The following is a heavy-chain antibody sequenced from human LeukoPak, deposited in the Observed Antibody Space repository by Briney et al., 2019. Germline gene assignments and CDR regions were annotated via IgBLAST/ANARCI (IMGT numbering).Heavy chain of an antibody. CDR3: ARGRELYDYVWGSYRYSPLDAFDI. D-gene: IGHD3-16*02. CDR2: IYYGGST. J-gene: IGHJ3*02. V-gene: IGHV4-31*03. CDR1: GGSISSGGYY. Sequence: SQTLSLTCTVSGGSISSGGYYWSWIRQHPGKGLEWIGYIYYGGSTYYNPSLKSRVTISVDTSKNQFSLKLSSVTAADTAVYYCARGRELYDYVWGSYRYSPLDAFDIWGQGTMVTVSS.